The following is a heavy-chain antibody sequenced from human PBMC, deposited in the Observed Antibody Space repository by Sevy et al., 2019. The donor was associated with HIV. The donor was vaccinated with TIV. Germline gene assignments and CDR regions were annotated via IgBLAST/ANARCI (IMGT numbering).Heavy chain of an antibody. CDR1: GFTFGDYA. CDR3: TREKYYYDSSGYCPGAFDI. J-gene: IGHJ3*02. Sequence: QLGGSLRLSCTASGFTFGDYAMSWFRQAPGKGLEWVGFIRSKAYGGTTEYAASVKGRFTISRDDSKSIAYLQMNSLKTEDTAVYYCTREKYYYDSSGYCPGAFDIWGQGTMVTVSS. D-gene: IGHD3-22*01. V-gene: IGHV3-49*03. CDR2: IRSKAYGGTT.